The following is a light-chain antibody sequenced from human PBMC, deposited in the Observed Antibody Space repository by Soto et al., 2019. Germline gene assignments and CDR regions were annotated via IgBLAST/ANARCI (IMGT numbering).Light chain of an antibody. J-gene: IGLJ2*01. CDR2: EVS. V-gene: IGLV2-18*02. CDR3: SSYTSSSPLV. Sequence: QSALTQPPSVSGSPGQSVTISCTGTSSDVGSYNRVSWYQQPPGTAPKLMIYEVSNRPSGVPDRFSGSKSGNTASLTISGLQAEDDADYYCSSYTSSSPLVFGGGTKLTVL. CDR1: SSDVGSYNR.